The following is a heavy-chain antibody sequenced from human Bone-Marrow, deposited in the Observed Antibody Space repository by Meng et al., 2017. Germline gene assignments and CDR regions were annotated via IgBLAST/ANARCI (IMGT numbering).Heavy chain of an antibody. CDR2: ISSSGSNI. D-gene: IGHD3-9*01. J-gene: IGHJ5*02. V-gene: IGHV3-48*03. CDR3: ARGANYHTLTGYPS. CDR1: GFTFSSYE. Sequence: GESLKISCAASGFTFSSYEMNWVRQAPGKGLEWVSSISSSGSNIYYADSVKGRFTISRDNAKNSLYLQMNSLRAEDTAVYYCARGANYHTLTGYPSWGQGTLVTVSS.